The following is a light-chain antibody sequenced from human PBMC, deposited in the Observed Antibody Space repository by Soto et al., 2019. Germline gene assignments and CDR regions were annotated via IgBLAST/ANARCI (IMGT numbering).Light chain of an antibody. CDR1: SSDIGGYDY. CDR3: TSYTSSSTHV. Sequence: QSVLTQPASVSGSPGQSITISCTGTSSDIGGYDYVSWYQHHPGKAPKFIIYGVTNRPSGVSHCFSGSKSANTASLTISGLQAEDEADYYCTSYTSSSTHVFGTGTKLTVL. V-gene: IGLV2-14*01. CDR2: GVT. J-gene: IGLJ1*01.